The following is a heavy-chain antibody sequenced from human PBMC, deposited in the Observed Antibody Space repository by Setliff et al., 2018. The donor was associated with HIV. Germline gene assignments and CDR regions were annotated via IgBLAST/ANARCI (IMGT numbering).Heavy chain of an antibody. J-gene: IGHJ6*02. CDR2: INPSGGST. CDR3: GAGQHSYSYLGYYYSGVDV. V-gene: IGHV1-46*01. CDR1: GYSFTKYG. Sequence: ASVKVSCKASGYSFTKYGIQWVRQAPGQGLEWMGIINPSGGSTSYAQKFQGRVTMTRDTSTSTVYMELSSLRSEDTAVYYCGAGQHSYSYLGYYYSGVDVWGQGTTVTVSS. D-gene: IGHD3-10*01.